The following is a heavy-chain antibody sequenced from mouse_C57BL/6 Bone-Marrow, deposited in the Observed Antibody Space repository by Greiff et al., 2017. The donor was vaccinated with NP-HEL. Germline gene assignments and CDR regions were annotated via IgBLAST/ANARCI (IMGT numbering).Heavy chain of an antibody. Sequence: EVNVVESGGGLVQPKGSLKLSCAASGFSFNTYAMNWVRQAPGKGLEWVARIRSKSNNYATYYADSVKDRFTISRDDSESMLYLQMNNLKTEDTAMYYCVRQRGLWYYFDYWGQGTTLTVSS. CDR3: VRQRGLWYYFDY. CDR2: IRSKSNNYAT. D-gene: IGHD1-1*02. CDR1: GFSFNTYA. V-gene: IGHV10-1*01. J-gene: IGHJ2*01.